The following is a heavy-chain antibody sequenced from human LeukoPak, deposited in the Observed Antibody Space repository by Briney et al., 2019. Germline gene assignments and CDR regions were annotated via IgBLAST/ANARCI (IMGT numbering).Heavy chain of an antibody. CDR3: TTWIVVVITATDY. V-gene: IGHV3-15*01. J-gene: IGHJ4*02. D-gene: IGHD3-22*01. CDR2: IKSKTDGGTT. CDR1: GFTFSNAW. Sequence: GGSLRLSCAASGFTFSNAWMSWVRQAPGKGREWVGRIKSKTDGGTTDYAAPVKGRFTISRDDSKNTLYLQMNSLKTEDTAVYYCTTWIVVVITATDYWGQGTLVTVSS.